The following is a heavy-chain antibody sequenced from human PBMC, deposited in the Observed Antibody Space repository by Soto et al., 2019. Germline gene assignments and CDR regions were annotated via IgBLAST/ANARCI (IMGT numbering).Heavy chain of an antibody. CDR3: ARGRVRYCSSTSCYQAAARYYYYGMDV. Sequence: SETLSLTCAVYGGSFSGYYWSWIRQPPGKGLEWIGEINHSGSTNYNPSLKSRVTISVDTSKNQFSLKLSSVTAADTAVYYCARGRVRYCSSTSCYQAAARYYYYGMDVWGQGTTVTVSS. CDR1: GGSFSGYY. V-gene: IGHV4-34*01. J-gene: IGHJ6*02. CDR2: INHSGST. D-gene: IGHD2-2*01.